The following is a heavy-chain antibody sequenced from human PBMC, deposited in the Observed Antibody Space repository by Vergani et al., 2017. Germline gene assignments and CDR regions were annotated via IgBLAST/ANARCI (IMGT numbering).Heavy chain of an antibody. CDR1: GFTFDTYT. Sequence: EVQLLESGGGLVQPGGSRRLSCAGAGFTFDTYTMAYVRQAPGKGLEWVATISSGGGDIFYADSVKGRFTISRDNSKNTLYLQMTDLRAEDTATYYCAKVCGXTSCPYGGGAFDVWGHGTMVTVSS. CDR2: ISSGGGDI. D-gene: IGHD2-2*01. V-gene: IGHV3-23*01. J-gene: IGHJ3*01. CDR3: AKVCGXTSCPYGGGAFDV.